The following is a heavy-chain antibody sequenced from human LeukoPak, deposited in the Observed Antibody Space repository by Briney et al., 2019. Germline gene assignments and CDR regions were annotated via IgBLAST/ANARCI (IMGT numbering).Heavy chain of an antibody. CDR1: GVSISNYY. CDR2: ILYSGTT. Sequence: SETLSLTCNVSGVSISNYYWTWIRQPPGKGLEWVGHILYSGTTNYSPSLKSRVTISVDTSKNQLSLKMSSVTAADTAVYYCARVRGSYYLGFGGDIWGQGTMVTVSS. CDR3: ARVRGSYYLGFGGDI. J-gene: IGHJ3*02. V-gene: IGHV4-59*01. D-gene: IGHD1-26*01.